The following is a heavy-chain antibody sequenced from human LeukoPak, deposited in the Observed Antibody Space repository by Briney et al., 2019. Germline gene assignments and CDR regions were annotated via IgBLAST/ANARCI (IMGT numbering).Heavy chain of an antibody. J-gene: IGHJ4*02. CDR3: TSAYGV. D-gene: IGHD3-10*01. V-gene: IGHV4-61*02. Sequence: PSQTLSLTCTVSGGSISSGSYYWSWIRQPAGKGLEWIGRIYTSGSTNYNPSLKSRVTISVDTSKNQFSLKLSSVTAADTAVYYCTSAYGVWGQGPLVTVSS. CDR1: GGSISSGSYY. CDR2: IYTSGST.